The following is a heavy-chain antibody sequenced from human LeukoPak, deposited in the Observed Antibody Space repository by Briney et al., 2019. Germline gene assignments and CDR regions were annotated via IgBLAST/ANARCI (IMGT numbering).Heavy chain of an antibody. CDR2: IYHSGST. CDR1: GYSISSGYY. V-gene: IGHV4-38-2*02. Sequence: SETLSLTCTVSGYSISSGYYWGWIRQPPGKGLEWIGSIYHSGSTYYNPSLKSRVTISVDTSKNQFSLKLSSVTAADTAVYYCARHSPTVIYFDYWGQGTLVTVSS. D-gene: IGHD4-17*01. J-gene: IGHJ4*02. CDR3: ARHSPTVIYFDY.